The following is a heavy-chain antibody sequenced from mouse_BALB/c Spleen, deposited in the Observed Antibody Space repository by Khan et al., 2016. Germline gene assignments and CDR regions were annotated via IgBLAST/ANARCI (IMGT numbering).Heavy chain of an antibody. Sequence: QVQLKESGAELAKPGASVKMSCKASGYTFTSYWMHWVKQRPGQGLEWIGYINPSTGYTEYNQKFKDKATLTADKSSSTAYMQLSSLTSEDSAVYYCARYYKAMDYWGQGTSVTVSS. CDR3: ARYYKAMDY. CDR1: GYTFTSYW. J-gene: IGHJ4*01. D-gene: IGHD1-1*01. V-gene: IGHV1-7*01. CDR2: INPSTGYT.